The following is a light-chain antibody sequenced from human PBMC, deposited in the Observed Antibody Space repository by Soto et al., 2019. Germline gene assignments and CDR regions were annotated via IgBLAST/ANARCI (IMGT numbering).Light chain of an antibody. CDR3: SSYTNTSTPVV. V-gene: IGLV2-14*03. CDR1: SSDIGGHNY. Sequence: QSALTQPASVSGSPGQSITISCTGTSSDIGGHNYVSWYQQHPGKAPKVMIYDVNNRPSGISHRFSGSKSGNTASLIISGLQTEDEADYYCSSYTNTSTPVVFGGGTMLTVL. J-gene: IGLJ2*01. CDR2: DVN.